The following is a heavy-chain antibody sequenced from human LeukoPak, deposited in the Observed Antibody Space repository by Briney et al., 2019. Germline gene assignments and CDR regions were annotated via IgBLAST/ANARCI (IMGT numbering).Heavy chain of an antibody. D-gene: IGHD3-22*01. CDR2: IQNDGSNT. CDR1: GFTFSDYG. Sequence: GGSLRLSCAASGFTFSDYGMNWVRQTPGKGLEWLAFIQNDGSNTFYADSVKGRFTISRDNSKNTLYLQMNSLRAEDTAVYYCARDAYYYDSSGYYLPAGADYWGQGTLVTVSS. J-gene: IGHJ4*02. CDR3: ARDAYYYDSSGYYLPAGADY. V-gene: IGHV3-30*02.